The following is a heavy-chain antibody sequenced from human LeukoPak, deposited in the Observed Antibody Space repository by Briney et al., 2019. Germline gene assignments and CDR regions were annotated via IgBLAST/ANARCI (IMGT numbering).Heavy chain of an antibody. V-gene: IGHV4-30-2*01. J-gene: IGHJ4*02. CDR1: GGSINSGGYS. CDR2: IYRSGST. D-gene: IGHD3-10*01. Sequence: SETLSLTCSVSGGSINSGGYSWSWIRQPPGKGLEWVGDIYRSGSTFYNLSLQRRLTISLDRSKNELSLTLTSVTAAETAVYYCARERGRAYYFDYWGRGILVIVSS. CDR3: ARERGRAYYFDY.